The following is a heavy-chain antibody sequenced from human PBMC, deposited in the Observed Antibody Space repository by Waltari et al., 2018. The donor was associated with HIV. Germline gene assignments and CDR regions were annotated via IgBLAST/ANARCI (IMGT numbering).Heavy chain of an antibody. D-gene: IGHD1-26*01. CDR3: ASPVPVGAPTGGYYFDY. CDR2: IIPIFGTA. CDR1: GGPFSSYA. J-gene: IGHJ4*02. V-gene: IGHV1-69*01. Sequence: QVQLVQSGAEVKKPGSSVKVSCKASGGPFSSYAISWVRQAPGQGLEWMGGIIPIFGTANYAQKFQGRVTITADESTSTAYMELSSLRSEDTAVYYCASPVPVGAPTGGYYFDYWGQGTLVTVSS.